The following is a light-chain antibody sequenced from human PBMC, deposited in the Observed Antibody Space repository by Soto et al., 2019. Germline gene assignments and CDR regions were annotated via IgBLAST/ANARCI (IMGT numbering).Light chain of an antibody. CDR3: QQYNNWPPLT. Sequence: EIVITQSPSTLSVSPGERATLSCRASQSVSSNLAWYQQNPGQAPRLLIYGASTRATGIPARFSGSGSGTEFTLTISSLQSEDFAVYYCQQYNNWPPLTFGGGTKVDIK. CDR1: QSVSSN. CDR2: GAS. V-gene: IGKV3-15*01. J-gene: IGKJ4*01.